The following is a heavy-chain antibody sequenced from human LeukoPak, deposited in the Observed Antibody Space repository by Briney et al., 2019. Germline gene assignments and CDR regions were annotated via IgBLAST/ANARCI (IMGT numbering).Heavy chain of an antibody. J-gene: IGHJ4*02. V-gene: IGHV3-7*01. CDR1: GFTFSNYC. Sequence: GGSLRLSCAASGFTFSNYCMTWVRQAPGKGLEWVASMKQDGSEKFYVDSVKGRFAISRDNAKNSLYLQMNSLRAEDTAVYYCAIIPRAAAGPSARSPFHYWGQGTLVTVSS. CDR3: AIIPRAAAGPSARSPFHY. D-gene: IGHD6-13*01. CDR2: MKQDGSEK.